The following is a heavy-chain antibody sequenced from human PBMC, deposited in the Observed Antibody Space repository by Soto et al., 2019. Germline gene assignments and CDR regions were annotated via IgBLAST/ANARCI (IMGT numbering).Heavy chain of an antibody. CDR1: GYTFISYY. CDR3: AREGLECSSTSCYRDNWFDP. D-gene: IGHD2-2*02. CDR2: INPSAGTT. Sequence: ASVKVSCKASGYTFISYYMHWVRQAPGQGLQWMGLINPSAGTTIYAQKFQGRVTMTRDTSTSTVYMKLSSLRSEDTAVYYCAREGLECSSTSCYRDNWFDPWGQGTLVTVSS. J-gene: IGHJ5*02. V-gene: IGHV1-46*01.